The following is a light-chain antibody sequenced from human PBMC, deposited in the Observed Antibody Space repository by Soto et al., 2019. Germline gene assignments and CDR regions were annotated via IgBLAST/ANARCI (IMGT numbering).Light chain of an antibody. CDR1: SSDVGSYNL. V-gene: IGLV2-23*01. CDR3: CSSAGSSTVV. Sequence: QSVLTQHASVSGSPGQSITISCTGTSSDVGSYNLVSWYQQHPGKAPKLMIYEGSKRPSGVSNRVSGSKSGNTASLTIYGLKAEDEADYYCCSSAGSSTVVFGGGTKLTVL. J-gene: IGLJ2*01. CDR2: EGS.